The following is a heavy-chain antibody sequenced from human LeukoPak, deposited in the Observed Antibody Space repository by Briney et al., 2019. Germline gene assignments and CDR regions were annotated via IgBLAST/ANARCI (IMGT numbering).Heavy chain of an antibody. CDR2: ISGSGGST. CDR1: GFTFSSYA. J-gene: IGHJ5*02. Sequence: GGSLRLSCAASGFTFSSYAMSWVRQAPGKGLEWVSAISGSGGSTYYADSVKGRFTISRDNSKNTLYLQMNSLRAEDTAVYYCARDREPEYCSGGSCRLGYNWFDPWGQGTLVTVSS. CDR3: ARDREPEYCSGGSCRLGYNWFDP. V-gene: IGHV3-23*01. D-gene: IGHD2-15*01.